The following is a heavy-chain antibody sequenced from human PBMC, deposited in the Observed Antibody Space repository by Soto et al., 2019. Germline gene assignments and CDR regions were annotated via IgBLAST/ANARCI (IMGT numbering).Heavy chain of an antibody. J-gene: IGHJ4*02. Sequence: GFLWLACVPSGFILSDYTMNWVRHASGKGLEWVSSISSTSSYIYYAESLKGRFTISRDNAKNSLYLQMNSLRVEDAAVYYRARGYYDRSGYFFEYWGQGTLVTVS. CDR2: ISSTSSYI. CDR3: ARGYYDRSGYFFEY. D-gene: IGHD3-22*01. V-gene: IGHV3-21*01. CDR1: GFILSDYT.